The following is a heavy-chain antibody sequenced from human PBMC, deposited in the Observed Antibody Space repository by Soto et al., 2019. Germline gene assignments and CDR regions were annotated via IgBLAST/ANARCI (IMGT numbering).Heavy chain of an antibody. CDR2: ISQVGRA. J-gene: IGHJ4*02. CDR1: GVSFSGYF. V-gene: IGHV4-34*01. CDR3: ARGYGYLRQ. D-gene: IGHD4-17*01. Sequence: PSDILSLRCDVAGVSFSGYFCNWLRQPPGKGLEWIGEISQVGRARYNPSLETRITISVDTSKTQFSLNLTSVTDADTAVYYCARGYGYLRQWGQGALVTGSS.